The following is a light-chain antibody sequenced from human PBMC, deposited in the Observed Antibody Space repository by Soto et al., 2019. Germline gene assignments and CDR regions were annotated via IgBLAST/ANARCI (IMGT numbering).Light chain of an antibody. CDR2: EVS. V-gene: IGLV2-23*02. J-gene: IGLJ2*01. CDR1: SADVGSYNL. Sequence: QSALTQPASVSGSPGQSITISCTGTSADVGSYNLVSWYQQHPGKAPKLLIYEVSKRPSGVSNRFSGSKSGNTASLTISGLQAEYEADYSCCSYAGSSTHVVFGGVTKLTVL. CDR3: CSYAGSSTHVV.